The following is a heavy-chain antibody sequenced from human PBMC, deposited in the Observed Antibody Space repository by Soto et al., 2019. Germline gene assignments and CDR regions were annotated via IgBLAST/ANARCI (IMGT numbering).Heavy chain of an antibody. V-gene: IGHV4-39*01. Sequence: QLQLQESGPGLVKPSETLSLTCTVSGGSISSSSYYWGWIRQPPGKGLEWIGSIYYSGSTYYNPSLKSRVTISVDTSKNQFSLKLSSVTAADTAVYYCAVTYYDFWSGEDYWGQGTLVTVSS. CDR2: IYYSGST. CDR3: AVTYYDFWSGEDY. CDR1: GGSISSSSYY. D-gene: IGHD3-3*01. J-gene: IGHJ4*02.